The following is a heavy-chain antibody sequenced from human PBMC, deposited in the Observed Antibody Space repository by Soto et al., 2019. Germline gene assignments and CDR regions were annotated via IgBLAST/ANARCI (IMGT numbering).Heavy chain of an antibody. CDR2: MSYDGSDT. J-gene: IGHJ4*02. D-gene: IGHD3-10*02. CDR1: GFIFSNNG. CDR3: TIVRVADSALDH. V-gene: IGHV3-30*02. Sequence: GGSLRLSCVGSGFIFSNNGMHWVRQTPGKGLEWVAFMSYDGSDTFYADSGKGRFTISRDNSKNTLILHMSNLRAEDTAMYYCTIVRVADSALDHWGQGTLVTVSS.